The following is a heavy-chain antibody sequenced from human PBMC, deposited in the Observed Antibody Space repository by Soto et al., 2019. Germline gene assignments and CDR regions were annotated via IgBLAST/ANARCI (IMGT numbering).Heavy chain of an antibody. J-gene: IGHJ4*02. D-gene: IGHD3-16*01. Sequence: ASVKVSCKASGYTFIGYSIHWVRQAPRQGLEWMGRINPNSGETNFAQTFRGRVTRTTDTSISTAFMELNRLKSDDTAVYYCARGGIYNYPYWGQGTLVTVSS. CDR2: INPNSGET. CDR3: ARGGIYNYPY. CDR1: GYTFIGYS. V-gene: IGHV1-2*02.